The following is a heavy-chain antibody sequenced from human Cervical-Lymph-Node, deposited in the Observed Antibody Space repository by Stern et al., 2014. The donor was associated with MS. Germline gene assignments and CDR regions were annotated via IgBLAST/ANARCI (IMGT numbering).Heavy chain of an antibody. CDR3: ARGTYYYDSSGYYCFDL. D-gene: IGHD3-22*01. CDR2: IYYSVST. J-gene: IGHJ2*01. Sequence: QLQLQESGPGLVKPSETLSLTCTVSGGSISSYYWSWIRQPPGKGLEWIGYIYYSVSTNYNPSLKSRVTISVDTSKNQFSLKLSSVTAADTAVYYCARGTYYYDSSGYYCFDLWGRGTLVTVSS. V-gene: IGHV4-59*01. CDR1: GGSISSYY.